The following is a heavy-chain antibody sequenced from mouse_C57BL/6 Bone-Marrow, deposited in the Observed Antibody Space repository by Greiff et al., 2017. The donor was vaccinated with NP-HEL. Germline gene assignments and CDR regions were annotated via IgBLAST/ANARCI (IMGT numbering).Heavy chain of an antibody. CDR3: ATPIYYYGSLGSMDY. Sequence: QVQLQQPGAELVKPGASVKVSCKASGYTFTSYWMHWVKQRPGQGLEWIGRIHPSDSDTNYNQKFKGKATLTVDKSSSTAYMQLSSLTSEDSAVYYRATPIYYYGSLGSMDYWGQGTSVTVSS. J-gene: IGHJ4*01. CDR2: IHPSDSDT. V-gene: IGHV1-74*01. CDR1: GYTFTSYW. D-gene: IGHD1-1*01.